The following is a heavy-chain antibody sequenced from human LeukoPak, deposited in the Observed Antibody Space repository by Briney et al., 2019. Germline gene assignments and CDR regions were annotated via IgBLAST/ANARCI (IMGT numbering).Heavy chain of an antibody. Sequence: PSETLSLTCTVSGGSLRDSAYYWGWIHQPPGKGLDWIASIYYSGVTYFHPSLGSRASIFLDTSNNRFSLELTSVTAADTAVYYCVRHGGTSSLISYSWFDPWGQGILVTVAS. CDR1: GGSLRDSAYY. D-gene: IGHD2-2*01. V-gene: IGHV4-39*01. CDR2: IYYSGVT. J-gene: IGHJ5*02. CDR3: VRHGGTSSLISYSWFDP.